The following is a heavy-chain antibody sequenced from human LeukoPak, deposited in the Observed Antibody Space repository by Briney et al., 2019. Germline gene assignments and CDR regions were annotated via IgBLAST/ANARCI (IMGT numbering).Heavy chain of an antibody. CDR1: GFTFSSYG. Sequence: GRSLRLSCAASGFTFSSYGMHWVRQAPGKGLEWVAVIWYDGSNKYYADSVKGRFTISRDNSKNTLYLQMNSLRAEDTAVYDCARGWFGELSARDFDYWGQGTLVTVSS. V-gene: IGHV3-33*01. J-gene: IGHJ4*02. CDR2: IWYDGSNK. CDR3: ARGWFGELSARDFDY. D-gene: IGHD3-10*01.